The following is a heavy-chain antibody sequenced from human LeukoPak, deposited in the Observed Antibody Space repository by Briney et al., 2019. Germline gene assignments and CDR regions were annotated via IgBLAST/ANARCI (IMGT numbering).Heavy chain of an antibody. J-gene: IGHJ6*03. V-gene: IGHV3-21*01. D-gene: IGHD5-18*01. Sequence: PGGSLRLSCAASGFTFSSYSMNWVRQAPGKGLEWVSSISSSSSYIYYADSVKGRFTISRDNAENSLYLQMNSLRAEDTAVYYCARAILPQEWIPNIHYMDVWGKGTTVTVSS. CDR2: ISSSSSYI. CDR3: ARAILPQEWIPNIHYMDV. CDR1: GFTFSSYS.